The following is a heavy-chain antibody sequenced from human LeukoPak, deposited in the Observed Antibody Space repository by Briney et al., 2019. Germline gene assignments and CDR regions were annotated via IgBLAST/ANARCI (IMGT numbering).Heavy chain of an antibody. CDR3: ARDVGYSSSWYYFDY. CDR2: ISYDGSNK. CDR1: GFTFSSYA. Sequence: GGSLRLSCTASGFTFSSYAMHWVRQAPGKGLEWVAVISYDGSNKYYADSVKGRFTISRDNSKNTLYLQMNSLRAEDTAVYYCARDVGYSSSWYYFDYWGQGTLVTVSS. D-gene: IGHD6-13*01. J-gene: IGHJ4*02. V-gene: IGHV3-30-3*01.